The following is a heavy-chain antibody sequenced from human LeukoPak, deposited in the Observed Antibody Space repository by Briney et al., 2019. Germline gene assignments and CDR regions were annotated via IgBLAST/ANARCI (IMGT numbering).Heavy chain of an antibody. CDR2: INAYNGDT. Sequence: ASVKVSCKASGGTFSSYAISWVRQAPGQRLEWMGWINAYNGDTEYSQKFQGRVTITRDTSASKAYMELSTLRSEDTAVYYCARGSSSDWPLEYWGRGILVTVSS. D-gene: IGHD6-19*01. CDR1: GGTFSSYA. CDR3: ARGSSSDWPLEY. J-gene: IGHJ4*02. V-gene: IGHV1-3*01.